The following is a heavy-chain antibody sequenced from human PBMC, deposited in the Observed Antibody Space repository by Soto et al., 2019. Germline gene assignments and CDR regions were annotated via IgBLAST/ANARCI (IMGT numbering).Heavy chain of an antibody. V-gene: IGHV3-15*01. J-gene: IGHJ4*02. D-gene: IGHD3-22*01. CDR1: GFNLNNAW. Sequence: PGGSLRLSCAASGFNLNNAWVSWVRQAPGKGLEWIGHIKSETDSGTTDYAAPVKGRFTISRDNSKNMMYLQMNSLRAEDTAVYYCAKGSYQSSGYEDYWGQGALVTVSS. CDR2: IKSETDSGTT. CDR3: AKGSYQSSGYEDY.